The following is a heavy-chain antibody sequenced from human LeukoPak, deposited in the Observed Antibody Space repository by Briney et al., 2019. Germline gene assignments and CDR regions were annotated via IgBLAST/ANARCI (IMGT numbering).Heavy chain of an antibody. J-gene: IGHJ4*02. Sequence: PGGSLRLSCAASGLPFSSFAMTWVRQAPGKGLEWVSVISGSTGSTDYADSVKGRFTISRDNAKNSLYLQMNSLRAEDTAVYYCARDGGADSSNCFFDYWGQGTLVTVSS. V-gene: IGHV3-23*01. CDR2: ISGSTGST. CDR1: GLPFSSFA. D-gene: IGHD6-13*01. CDR3: ARDGGADSSNCFFDY.